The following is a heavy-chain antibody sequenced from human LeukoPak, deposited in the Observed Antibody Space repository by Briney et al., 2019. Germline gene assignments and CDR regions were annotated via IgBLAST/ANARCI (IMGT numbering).Heavy chain of an antibody. CDR1: GYSFTSNW. D-gene: IGHD3-22*01. J-gene: IGHJ5*02. Sequence: GESLKISCEGSGYSFTSNWIVWVRQMPGKGLEWMGIIYPGDSDIKYSPSFQGQVTISVDKSISTAYLQWGSLKASDTAVYYCAGQRADTSGRSWFDPWGQGTLVTVSS. V-gene: IGHV5-51*01. CDR3: AGQRADTSGRSWFDP. CDR2: IYPGDSDI.